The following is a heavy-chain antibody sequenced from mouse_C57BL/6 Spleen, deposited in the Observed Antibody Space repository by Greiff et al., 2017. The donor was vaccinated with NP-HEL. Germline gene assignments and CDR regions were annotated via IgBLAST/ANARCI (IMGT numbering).Heavy chain of an antibody. CDR2: IDPSDSYT. CDR1: GYTFTSYW. V-gene: IGHV1-69*01. CDR3: ARSSDGYSFDY. D-gene: IGHD2-3*01. J-gene: IGHJ2*01. Sequence: QVQLQQSGAELVMPGASVKLSCKASGYTFTSYWMHWVKQRPGQGLEWIGEIDPSDSYTNYNQKFKGKSTLTVDKSSSTAYMQLSSLTSEDSAVYDCARSSDGYSFDYWGQGTTLTVSS.